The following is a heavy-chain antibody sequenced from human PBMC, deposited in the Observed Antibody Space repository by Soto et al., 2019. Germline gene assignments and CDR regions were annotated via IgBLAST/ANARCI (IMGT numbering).Heavy chain of an antibody. V-gene: IGHV3-30*18. CDR3: AKGSGLIIVILLPVKSTHY. J-gene: IGHJ4*02. Sequence: GGSLRLSCAASGFTFSSYGMHWVRQAPGKGLEWVAVISYDGSNKYYADSVKGRSTISRDNSKNTLYLQMNSLRAEDTAVYYCAKGSGLIIVILLPVKSTHYCCQG. CDR1: GFTFSSYG. D-gene: IGHD2-21*01. CDR2: ISYDGSNK.